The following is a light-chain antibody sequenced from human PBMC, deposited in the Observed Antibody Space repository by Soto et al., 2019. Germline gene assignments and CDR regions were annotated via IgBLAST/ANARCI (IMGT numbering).Light chain of an antibody. V-gene: IGLV2-14*01. Sequence: QSALTQPASVSGSPGQSITISCTGTSSDVGAYNLVSWYQHLPDKAPKLIISEVTNRPSGVSDRFSGSKSGNTASLTISGLQAEDEADYYCASLTTTNFVFGSGTSHRP. CDR1: SSDVGAYNL. CDR2: EVT. CDR3: ASLTTTNFV. J-gene: IGLJ1*01.